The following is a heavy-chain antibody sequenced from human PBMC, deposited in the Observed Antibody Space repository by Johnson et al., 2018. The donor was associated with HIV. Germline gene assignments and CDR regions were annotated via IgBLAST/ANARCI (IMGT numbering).Heavy chain of an antibody. CDR1: GFTFSSYW. J-gene: IGHJ3*02. D-gene: IGHD2-21*01. CDR3: ARSIVVEGDDAFDI. V-gene: IGHV3-7*05. Sequence: EQLVESGGGLVQPGGSLRLSCAASGFTFSSYWMSWVRQAPGKGLEWVANIKQDGSEKYYVDSVKGRFTISRDNAKNSLYLQMNSQRAEDTAVYYCARSIVVEGDDAFDIWGQGTMVTVSS. CDR2: IKQDGSEK.